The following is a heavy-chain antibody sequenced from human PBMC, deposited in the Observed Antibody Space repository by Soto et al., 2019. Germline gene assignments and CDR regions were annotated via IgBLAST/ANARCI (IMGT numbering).Heavy chain of an antibody. CDR2: INLGNENT. CDR3: ASLYGSNSADY. Sequence: QVQLVQSGAEVKKPGASVKISCRASGYTFTSYAMDWVRQAPGQRLEWMGWINLGNENTKYSQNFQGRVTITRDTSASTVYVELSTLRSEDTAGYYCASLYGSNSADYWGQGTLVTVSS. D-gene: IGHD4-4*01. V-gene: IGHV1-3*01. J-gene: IGHJ4*02. CDR1: GYTFTSYA.